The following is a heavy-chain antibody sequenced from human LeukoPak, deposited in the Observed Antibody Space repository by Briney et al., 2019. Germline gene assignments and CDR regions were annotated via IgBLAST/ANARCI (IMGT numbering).Heavy chain of an antibody. CDR2: ISPDGSTT. CDR3: TRDFDFSSAI. D-gene: IGHD3-3*01. V-gene: IGHV3-74*01. CDR1: GFTFSSYW. Sequence: EGSLRLSCAASGFTFSSYWMHWVRQAPGKGLVWVSRISPDGSTTGHADSVKGRFTTPRDNAKNTLFLQMNSLRAEDTAVYYCTRDFDFSSAIWGQGTLVTVSS. J-gene: IGHJ4*02.